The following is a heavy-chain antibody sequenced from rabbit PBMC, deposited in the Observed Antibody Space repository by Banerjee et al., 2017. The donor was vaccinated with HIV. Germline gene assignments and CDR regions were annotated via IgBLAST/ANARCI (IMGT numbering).Heavy chain of an antibody. D-gene: IGHD6-1*01. V-gene: IGHV1S45*01. J-gene: IGHJ4*01. CDR3: ARGRAYGYAGYPYYFNL. CDR1: GFDFSSYG. Sequence: QEQLVESGGGLVQPGGSLKLSCKASGFDFSSYGVSWVRQAPGKGLEWIACIYAGSTSNTYYASWAKGRFTISKTSSTTVTLQMTSLTAADTATYFCARGRAYGYAGYPYYFNLWGPGTLVTVS. CDR2: IYAGSTSNT.